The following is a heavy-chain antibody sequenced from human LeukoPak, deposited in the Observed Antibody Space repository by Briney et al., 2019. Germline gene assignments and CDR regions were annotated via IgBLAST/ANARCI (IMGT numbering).Heavy chain of an antibody. CDR2: IYSGGST. J-gene: IGHJ4*02. CDR3: AREDYDSSGYYSGIDY. D-gene: IGHD3-22*01. CDR1: GFTVSSNY. Sequence: GGSLRLSGAASGFTVSSNYMSWVRQAPGKGLEWVSVIYSGGSTYYADSVKGRFTISRDNSKNTLYLQMNSLRAEDTAVYYCAREDYDSSGYYSGIDYWGQGTLVTVSS. V-gene: IGHV3-53*01.